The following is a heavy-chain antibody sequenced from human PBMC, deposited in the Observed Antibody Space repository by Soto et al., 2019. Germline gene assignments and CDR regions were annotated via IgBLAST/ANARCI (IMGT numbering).Heavy chain of an antibody. J-gene: IGHJ4*02. CDR3: ASGGVAGGFFDY. D-gene: IGHD3-10*01. CDR1: GYTFSGYY. CDR2: ISPNSGDT. V-gene: IGHV1-2*02. Sequence: ASVEVSCKASGYTFSGYYIHWVRQAPGQGLAWMGWISPNSGDTNYAQKFQGRVTMTRDTSISTAYMELSGLRSDDTAVYYCASGGVAGGFFDYWGQGTLVTVSS.